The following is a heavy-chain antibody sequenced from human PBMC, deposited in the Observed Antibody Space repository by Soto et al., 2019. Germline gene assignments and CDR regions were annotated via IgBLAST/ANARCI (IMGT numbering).Heavy chain of an antibody. CDR1: GGTFSSYA. CDR2: IIPIFGTA. CDR3: ARAPGGCSGGSCYPQPYYYFDC. Sequence: QVQLVQSGAEVKKPGSSVKVSCKASGGTFSSYAISWVRQAPGQGLEWMGGIIPIFGTANYAQKFQGRVTITADESTSTAYMELSSLRSEDTAVYYCARAPGGCSGGSCYPQPYYYFDCWGQGTLVTVSS. V-gene: IGHV1-69*12. J-gene: IGHJ4*02. D-gene: IGHD2-15*01.